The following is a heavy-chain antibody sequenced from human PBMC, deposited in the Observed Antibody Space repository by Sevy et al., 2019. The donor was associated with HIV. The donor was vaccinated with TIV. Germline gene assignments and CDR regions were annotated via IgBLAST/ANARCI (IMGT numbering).Heavy chain of an antibody. D-gene: IGHD4-17*01. CDR2: IWYDGSNK. Sequence: GGSLRLSCAASGFNFSIYGMHWVRQAPGKGLEWVALIWYDGSNKYYADSVKGRFTISRDNSKNTRSLQMNSLRAEDTAGYYGVRGRDYGNFDYWGQGTLVTVSS. J-gene: IGHJ4*02. V-gene: IGHV3-33*01. CDR1: GFNFSIYG. CDR3: VRGRDYGNFDY.